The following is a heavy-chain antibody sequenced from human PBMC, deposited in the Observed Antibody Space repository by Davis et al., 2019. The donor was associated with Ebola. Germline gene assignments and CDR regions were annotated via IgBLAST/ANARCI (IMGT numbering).Heavy chain of an antibody. CDR1: GFTFSSYS. CDR3: ARPRYFDWLSDLYYYGMDV. V-gene: IGHV3-21*01. D-gene: IGHD3-9*01. J-gene: IGHJ6*02. Sequence: GESLKISCAASGFTFSSYSMNWVRQAPGKGLEWVSSISSSSSYIYYADSVKGRSTISRDNAKNSLYLQMNSLRAEDTAVYYCARPRYFDWLSDLYYYGMDVWGQGTTVTVSS. CDR2: ISSSSSYI.